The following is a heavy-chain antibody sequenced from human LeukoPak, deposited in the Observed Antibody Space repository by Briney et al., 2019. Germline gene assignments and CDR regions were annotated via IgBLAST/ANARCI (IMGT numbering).Heavy chain of an antibody. J-gene: IGHJ3*02. CDR1: GFSFSRYW. CDR3: ARAGNGCDI. Sequence: GGSLRLSCAASGFSFSRYWIHWVRQAPGKGLVWVSRINGDGSITTYADSVRGRFTISRDNAKNTLYLQMNSLRAEDTAVYYCARAGNGCDIWGRGTMVTVSS. V-gene: IGHV3-74*01. CDR2: INGDGSIT.